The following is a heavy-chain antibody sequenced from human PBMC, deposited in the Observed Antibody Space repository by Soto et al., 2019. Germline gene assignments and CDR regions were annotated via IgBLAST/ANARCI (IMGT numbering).Heavy chain of an antibody. Sequence: GGSLRLSCAASGFTFSSYSMNWVRQAPGKGLEWVSSISSSSSYIYYADSVKGRFTISRDNAKNSLYLQMNSLRAEDTAVYYCARVGKNGIPFDYWGQGTMVTFYS. J-gene: IGHJ4*02. CDR1: GFTFSSYS. CDR3: ARVGKNGIPFDY. CDR2: ISSSSSYI. D-gene: IGHD5-18*01. V-gene: IGHV3-21*01.